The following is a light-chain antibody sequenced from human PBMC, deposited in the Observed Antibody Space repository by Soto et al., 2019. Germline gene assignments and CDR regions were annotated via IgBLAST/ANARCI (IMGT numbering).Light chain of an antibody. CDR1: QSVDTTF. CDR2: GAS. Sequence: EIVLTQSPGSLSLSPGQRATLSCRASQSVDTTFFAWYQKKPGQAPRLLIYGASKRATGIPDRFSGSGSGKDFTIIISRLEHEDFAVYYCQQYMSSVTFGQGTKVEIK. V-gene: IGKV3-20*01. J-gene: IGKJ1*01. CDR3: QQYMSSVT.